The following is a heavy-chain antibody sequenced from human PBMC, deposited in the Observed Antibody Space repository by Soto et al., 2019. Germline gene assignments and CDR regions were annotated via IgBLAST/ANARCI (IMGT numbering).Heavy chain of an antibody. CDR3: ARGVAAAVTPKAGWFDP. V-gene: IGHV4-34*01. CDR1: GGSLSGCY. Sequence: EPLSLTCAVYGGSLSGCYWCSIRQPPGKGLEWIGEINHSGSTNYNPSLKSRVTISVDTSKNQFSLKLSSVNAADTAVYYCARGVAAAVTPKAGWFDPWGQGTLVTVSS. J-gene: IGHJ5*02. CDR2: INHSGST. D-gene: IGHD6-13*01.